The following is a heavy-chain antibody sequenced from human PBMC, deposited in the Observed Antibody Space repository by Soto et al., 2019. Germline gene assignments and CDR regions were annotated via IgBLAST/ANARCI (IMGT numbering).Heavy chain of an antibody. V-gene: IGHV3-11*06. D-gene: IGHD3-10*01. CDR3: ATSHDSGSYGTFDY. CDR2: ISSSSSYT. J-gene: IGHJ4*02. Sequence: GGSLRLSCAASGFPFCDFYMTWIRQAPGKGLEWVSYISSSSSYTNYADSVKGRFTISRDNAKNSLYLQMNSLRAEDTAVYFCATSHDSGSYGTFDYWGQGTLVTVSS. CDR1: GFPFCDFY.